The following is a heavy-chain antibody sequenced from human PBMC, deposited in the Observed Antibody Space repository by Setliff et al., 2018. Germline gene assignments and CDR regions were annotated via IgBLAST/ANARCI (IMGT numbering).Heavy chain of an antibody. CDR1: GYTFTGYY. J-gene: IGHJ6*02. CDR3: ARDRVSGSSYYYYGMDV. V-gene: IGHV1-2*04. Sequence: ASVKVSCKASGYTFTGYYMHWVRQAPGQGLEWMGWINPNSGGTNYAQRFQGWVTMTRDTSISTAYMELSRLRSDDTAVYYCARDRVSGSSYYYYGMDVWGQGTTVTVSS. CDR2: INPNSGGT. D-gene: IGHD1-26*01.